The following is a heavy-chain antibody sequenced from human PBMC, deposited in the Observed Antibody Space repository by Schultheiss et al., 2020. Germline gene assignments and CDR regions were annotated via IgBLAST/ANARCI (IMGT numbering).Heavy chain of an antibody. V-gene: IGHV4-59*01. CDR1: GGSISSYY. J-gene: IGHJ4*02. CDR2: IYYSGST. Sequence: GSLRLSCTVSGGSISSYYWSWIRQPPGKGLEWIGYIYYSGSTNYNPSLKSRVTISVDASKNQFSLKLSSVTAADTAVYYCARDTSGWYDYWGQGTLVTVSS. CDR3: ARDTSGWYDY. D-gene: IGHD6-19*01.